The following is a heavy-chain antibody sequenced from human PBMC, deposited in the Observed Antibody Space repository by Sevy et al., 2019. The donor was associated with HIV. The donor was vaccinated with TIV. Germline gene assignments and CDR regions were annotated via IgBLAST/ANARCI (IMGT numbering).Heavy chain of an antibody. CDR3: ARRYSSSTGKTFDY. J-gene: IGHJ4*02. Sequence: ASVKVSGKASGYTFTSYGISWVRQAPGEGLEWMGWISPYNGNTNYAQKLQGRVTMTTDTSTSTAYMELRSLRSDDTAVYYCARRYSSSTGKTFDYWGQGTLVTVSS. V-gene: IGHV1-18*01. CDR2: ISPYNGNT. D-gene: IGHD6-6*01. CDR1: GYTFTSYG.